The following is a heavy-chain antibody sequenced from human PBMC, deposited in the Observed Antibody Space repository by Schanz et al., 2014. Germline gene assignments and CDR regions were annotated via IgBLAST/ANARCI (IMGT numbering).Heavy chain of an antibody. D-gene: IGHD6-13*01. CDR2: IKSKSDGGTT. CDR3: ATASSPVREAGAGSSFHL. Sequence: EVQLVESGGGWVQPGGSLRLSCAASGFTFGDYAMTWVRQAPGKGLEWVGRIKSKSDGGTTDYAAPVKGRFSISRDDSQSTLYLQMNSLKIEDTAVYYCATASSPVREAGAGSSFHLWGQGTLVTVSP. CDR1: GFTFGDYA. J-gene: IGHJ5*02. V-gene: IGHV3-15*01.